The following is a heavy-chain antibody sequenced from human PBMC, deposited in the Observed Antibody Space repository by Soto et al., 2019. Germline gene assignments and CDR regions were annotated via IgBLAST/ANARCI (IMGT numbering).Heavy chain of an antibody. Sequence: PSETLSLTCTVSGGSISSYYWSWIRQPPGKGLEWIGYIYYSGSTNYNPSLKSRVTISVDTSRNQFSLKLSSVTAADTAVHYCARDRGGYCSGGSCSSVYYYYYMDVWGKGTTVTVSS. D-gene: IGHD2-15*01. CDR2: IYYSGST. CDR1: GGSISSYY. CDR3: ARDRGGYCSGGSCSSVYYYYYMDV. V-gene: IGHV4-59*01. J-gene: IGHJ6*03.